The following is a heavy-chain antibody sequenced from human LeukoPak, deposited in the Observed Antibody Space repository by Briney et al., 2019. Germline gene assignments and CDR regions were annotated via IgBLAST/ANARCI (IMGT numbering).Heavy chain of an antibody. CDR3: AGSYYDFWSDAYYFDY. J-gene: IGHJ4*02. D-gene: IGHD3-3*01. CDR1: GGSISSYY. Sequence: SETLSLTCTVSGGSISSYYWSWIRQPPGKGLEWIGYIYYSGSTNYNPSLKSRATISVDTSKNQFSLKLSSVTAADTAVYYCAGSYYDFWSDAYYFDYWGQGTLVTVSS. V-gene: IGHV4-59*08. CDR2: IYYSGST.